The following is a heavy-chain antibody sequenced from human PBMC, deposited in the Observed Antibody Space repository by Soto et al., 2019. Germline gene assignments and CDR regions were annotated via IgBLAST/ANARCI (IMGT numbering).Heavy chain of an antibody. V-gene: IGHV1-3*01. D-gene: IGHD6-13*01. CDR3: AREDAAPYSSSWYWFDP. J-gene: IGHJ5*02. Sequence: QVQLVQSGAEVKKPGASVKVSCKASGYTFTSYAMHWVRQAPGQRLEWMGWINAGNGNTKYSQKFQGRVTITRDTSASTAYMELSSLRSEDTAVYYCAREDAAPYSSSWYWFDPWGQGTLVTVSS. CDR2: INAGNGNT. CDR1: GYTFTSYA.